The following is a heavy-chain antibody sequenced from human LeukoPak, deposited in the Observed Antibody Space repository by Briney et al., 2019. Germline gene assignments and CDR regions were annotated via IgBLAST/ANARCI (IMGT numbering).Heavy chain of an antibody. J-gene: IGHJ5*02. CDR3: AREVGSSWTHEKRFDP. D-gene: IGHD6-13*01. Sequence: SETLSLTCTVSGDSISSYYWSWIRQPPGKGLEWIGYIYYSGSTNYSSSLKSRVTISVDTSKKQFSLKLSSVTAADTAVYYCAREVGSSWTHEKRFDPWGQGTLVTVSS. CDR2: IYYSGST. V-gene: IGHV4-59*01. CDR1: GDSISSYY.